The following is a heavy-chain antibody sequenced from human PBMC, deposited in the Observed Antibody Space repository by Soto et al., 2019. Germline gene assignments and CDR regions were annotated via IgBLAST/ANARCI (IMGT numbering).Heavy chain of an antibody. J-gene: IGHJ6*02. V-gene: IGHV4-61*08. CDR2: MYNTGST. D-gene: IGHD2-21*02. CDR3: ARDLWGYCGTDCYPLDV. Sequence: SETLSLPCTVSYGSIRNRGYYWIRNRKTPGKGLEWIGYMYNTGSTVYNPSFKSRVTISVDTSKNQFSLKLNSVTAADTAVYYCARDLWGYCGTDCYPLDVWGQGTTVTVSS. CDR1: YGSIRNRGYY.